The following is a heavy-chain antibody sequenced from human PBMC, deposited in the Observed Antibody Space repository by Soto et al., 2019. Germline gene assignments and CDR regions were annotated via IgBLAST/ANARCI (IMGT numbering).Heavy chain of an antibody. V-gene: IGHV1-2*02. J-gene: IGHJ5*02. CDR2: IKTDSGDT. D-gene: IGHD3-10*01. CDR1: RYTFTSYD. Sequence: QVQLVQSGAEVKRPGASVRVSCRASRYTFTSYDISWVRQAPGQGLEWMGWIKTDSGDTDYAQNSQGRVTMTRDTSINTAYMELNNLVSDDTAVYYCARRSSTYLNEIIYEPWGHGNLVTVSS. CDR3: ARRSSTYLNEIIYEP.